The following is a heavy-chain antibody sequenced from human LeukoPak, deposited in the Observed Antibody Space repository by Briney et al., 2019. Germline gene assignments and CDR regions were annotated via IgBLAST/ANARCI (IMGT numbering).Heavy chain of an antibody. CDR1: GGSISSSNW. CDR2: IYHSGST. V-gene: IGHV4-4*02. D-gene: IGHD3-3*01. Sequence: SGTLSLTCAVSGGSISSSNWWSWVRQPPGKGLEWIGEIYHSGSTNYNPSLKSRVTISVDKSKNQFSLKLSSVTAADTAVYYCARGPTGDYDFWSGYLGYMDVWGKGTTVTVSS. CDR3: ARGPTGDYDFWSGYLGYMDV. J-gene: IGHJ6*03.